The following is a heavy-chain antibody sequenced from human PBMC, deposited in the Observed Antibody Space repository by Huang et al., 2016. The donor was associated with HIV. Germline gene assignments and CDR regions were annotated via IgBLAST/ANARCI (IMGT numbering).Heavy chain of an antibody. Sequence: QVQLVQSGAEVKTPGASVTVSCTASGYTFSSHDINWVRQAPGQGLEWMGWMNPKSGHTGYSQKFQGRVNITRSPSITTAYMELSSLRSADTAVYYCVRGTRYGDYGLRHYYYYMDVWGKGTTVTVSS. D-gene: IGHD4-17*01. J-gene: IGHJ6*03. V-gene: IGHV1-8*01. CDR1: GYTFSSHD. CDR2: MNPKSGHT. CDR3: VRGTRYGDYGLRHYYYYMDV.